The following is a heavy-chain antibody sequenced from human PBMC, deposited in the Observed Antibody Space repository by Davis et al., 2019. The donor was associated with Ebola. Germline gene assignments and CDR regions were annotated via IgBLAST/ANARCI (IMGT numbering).Heavy chain of an antibody. CDR1: GFTFSSYA. D-gene: IGHD3-3*01. CDR3: ARDPTRTYYDFWSGSSDYYYGMDV. V-gene: IGHV3-30-3*01. Sequence: GESLKISCAASGFTFSSYAMHWVRQAPGKGLEWVAVISYDGSNKYYADSVKGRFTISRDNAKNSLYLQMNSLRAEDTAVYYCARDPTRTYYDFWSGSSDYYYGMDVWGQGTTVTVSS. J-gene: IGHJ6*02. CDR2: ISYDGSNK.